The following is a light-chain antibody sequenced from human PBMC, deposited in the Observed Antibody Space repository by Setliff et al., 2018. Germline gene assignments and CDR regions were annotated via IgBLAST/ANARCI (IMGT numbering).Light chain of an antibody. CDR3: SSYTSRSTDG. J-gene: IGLJ1*01. V-gene: IGLV2-14*01. Sequence: QSALTQSASVSGSPGQSITISCTGTSSDVASYNYVSWYQQYPGKAPQLLIYDVSMRPSGVSDRFSGSKSGDTASLTISGLRAEDEADYYCSSYTSRSTDGFGTGTKVTVL. CDR2: DVS. CDR1: SSDVASYNY.